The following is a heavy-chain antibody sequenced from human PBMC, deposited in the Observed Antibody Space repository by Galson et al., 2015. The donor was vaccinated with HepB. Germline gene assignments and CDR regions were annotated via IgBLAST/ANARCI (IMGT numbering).Heavy chain of an antibody. CDR1: GFTFSSYA. D-gene: IGHD6-19*01. CDR2: ISGSGGST. V-gene: IGHV3-23*01. CDR3: AKDGSGWSNYFDY. Sequence: SLRLSCAASGFTFSSYAMTWVRQAPGKGLEWVSTISGSGGSTYYADSVKGRFTISRDNSKNTLCLQMNSLRAEDTAVYSCAKDGSGWSNYFDYWGQGTLVTGSS. J-gene: IGHJ4*02.